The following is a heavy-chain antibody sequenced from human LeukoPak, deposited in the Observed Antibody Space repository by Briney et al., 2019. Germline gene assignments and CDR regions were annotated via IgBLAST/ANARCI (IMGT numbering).Heavy chain of an antibody. D-gene: IGHD4-17*01. CDR1: GFKFSSYA. CDR2: ISYDGSNK. J-gene: IGHJ4*02. V-gene: IGHV3-30*04. Sequence: GGSLRLSCAASGFKFSSYAMHWVRQAPGKGLEWVAVISYDGSNKYYADSVKGRFTISRDNSKNTLYLQMNSLRAEDTAVYYCLSVTTRYWGQGTLVTVSS. CDR3: LSVTTRY.